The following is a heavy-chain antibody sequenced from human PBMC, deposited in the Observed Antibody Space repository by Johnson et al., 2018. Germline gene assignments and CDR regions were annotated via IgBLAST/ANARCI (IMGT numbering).Heavy chain of an antibody. CDR1: GFTFSNYG. Sequence: VQLVESGGGLVQXGGSXRLXCAASGFTFSNYGMSWVRQAPGKGLEWVSSIRGSGGSTYYADSVKGRFTISRENYKNTLYLQRNSLRAEDTAVYYCAKEGVRLELKEDVDVWGKGTTVTVSS. CDR2: IRGSGGST. CDR3: AKEGVRLELKEDVDV. D-gene: IGHD1-7*01. V-gene: IGHV3-23*04. J-gene: IGHJ6*04.